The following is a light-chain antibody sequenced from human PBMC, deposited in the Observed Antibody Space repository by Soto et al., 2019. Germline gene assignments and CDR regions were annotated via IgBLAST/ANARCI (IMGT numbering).Light chain of an antibody. Sequence: QSVLTQPRSVSGSPGQSATISCTGTSSDVGGYNFVSWYQQHPGKAPKLMIYDVSPRPSGVPDRFSGSKSGNTASLTISGLQDEDEADYYCCSYAGSHFLFGGGTKLTVL. J-gene: IGLJ2*01. CDR1: SSDVGGYNF. CDR2: DVS. V-gene: IGLV2-11*01. CDR3: CSYAGSHFL.